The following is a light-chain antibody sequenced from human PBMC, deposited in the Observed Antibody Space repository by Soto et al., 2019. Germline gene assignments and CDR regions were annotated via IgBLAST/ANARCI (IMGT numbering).Light chain of an antibody. CDR2: SDS. J-gene: IGKJ1*01. CDR3: QQDGASPWT. V-gene: IGKV3-20*01. CDR1: QTFGNSY. Sequence: EIVLTQSPGTLSLSPGERATLSCRASQTFGNSYLAWYQQTPGQAPRLLIFSDSTRAPGIPDRFSGSGSGTAFTLDITSLMPEDAAVYFCQQDGASPWTFGQGTEVEIQ.